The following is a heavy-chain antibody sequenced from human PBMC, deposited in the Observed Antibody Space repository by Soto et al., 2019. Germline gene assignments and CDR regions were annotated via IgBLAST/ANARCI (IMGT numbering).Heavy chain of an antibody. J-gene: IGHJ4*02. Sequence: PGGSLRLSCAASGFRFSNYAMSFVRQAPGKGLDWVAVFSVSGTTTQYVDSVKGRFTISRDNSNNTLYLQMNSVRAEDTAVYYCAKIHKWELPHFDYWGQGT. CDR1: GFRFSNYA. D-gene: IGHD1-26*01. CDR2: FSVSGTTT. CDR3: AKIHKWELPHFDY. V-gene: IGHV3-23*01.